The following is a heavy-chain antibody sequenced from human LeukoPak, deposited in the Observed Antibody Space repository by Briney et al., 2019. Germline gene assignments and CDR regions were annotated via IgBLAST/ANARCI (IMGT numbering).Heavy chain of an antibody. J-gene: IGHJ4*02. CDR1: GYSFTSYW. Sequence: GESLKISCKGSGYSFTSYWIGWVRQMPGKGLEWMGIIYPGDSDTRYSPSFQGQVTISADTSISTAYLQWSSLKASDTAIYYCARHAYSSSSGAIDYWGQGTLVTVSS. D-gene: IGHD6-6*01. CDR2: IYPGDSDT. CDR3: ARHAYSSSSGAIDY. V-gene: IGHV5-51*01.